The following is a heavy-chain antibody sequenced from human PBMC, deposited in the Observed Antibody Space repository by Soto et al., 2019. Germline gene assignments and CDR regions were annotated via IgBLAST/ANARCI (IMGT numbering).Heavy chain of an antibody. Sequence: SETLSLTCSISGGSISGYHWNWIRQPPGKGLEWIGYIYYSGSTNYNPSLKSRVTISVDTSKNQFSLKLSSVTAADTAVYYCARDPGDWDAFDIWGQGTMVTVSS. V-gene: IGHV4-59*01. CDR3: ARDPGDWDAFDI. CDR2: IYYSGST. D-gene: IGHD2-21*01. J-gene: IGHJ3*02. CDR1: GGSISGYH.